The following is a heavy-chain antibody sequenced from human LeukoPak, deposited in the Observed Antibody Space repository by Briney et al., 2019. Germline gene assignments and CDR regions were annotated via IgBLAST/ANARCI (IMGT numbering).Heavy chain of an antibody. Sequence: SQTLSLTCTVSGGSITSSSYYWGWIRQPPGKGLEWIGSIYYTGSTFYNPSLKSRVTISVDTSKNQFSMKLSSVTAADTAVYYCARDLRGGYLYYWGQGTLVTVSS. CDR2: IYYTGST. V-gene: IGHV4-39*02. D-gene: IGHD2-15*01. J-gene: IGHJ4*02. CDR1: GGSITSSSYY. CDR3: ARDLRGGYLYY.